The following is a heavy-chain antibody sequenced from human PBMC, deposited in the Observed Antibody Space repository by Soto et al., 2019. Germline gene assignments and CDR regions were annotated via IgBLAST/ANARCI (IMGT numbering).Heavy chain of an antibody. J-gene: IGHJ5*02. V-gene: IGHV1-69*12. Sequence: QVQLVQSGAEVKKPGSSVKVSCKASGGTFSSYAISWVRQAPGQGLEWMGGSIPIFGTANYAQKFQGRVTITADESTSTAYMELSSLRSEDTAVYYCAASNLGYCSGGSCYGRFDPWGQGTLVTVSS. CDR1: GGTFSSYA. CDR2: SIPIFGTA. D-gene: IGHD2-15*01. CDR3: AASNLGYCSGGSCYGRFDP.